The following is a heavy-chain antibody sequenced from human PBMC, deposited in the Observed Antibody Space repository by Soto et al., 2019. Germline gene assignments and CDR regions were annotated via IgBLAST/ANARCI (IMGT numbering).Heavy chain of an antibody. D-gene: IGHD6-13*01. Sequence: QVQLVQSGAEVKKPGASVKVSCKASGYTFTGYYMHWVRQAPGQGLEWMGWINPNSGGTNYAQKFQGWVTMTRDTSSSTAYRELSRLRSDDTAVYYCARGGRWVNIAAAPEGWFDPWGQGTLVTVSS. J-gene: IGHJ5*02. CDR3: ARGGRWVNIAAAPEGWFDP. CDR1: GYTFTGYY. V-gene: IGHV1-2*04. CDR2: INPNSGGT.